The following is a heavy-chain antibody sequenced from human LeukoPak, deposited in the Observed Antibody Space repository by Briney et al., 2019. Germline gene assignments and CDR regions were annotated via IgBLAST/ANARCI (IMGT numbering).Heavy chain of an antibody. D-gene: IGHD3-10*01. Sequence: GASVKVSCKASGYIFTTYDISWVRQSPGQGLEWMGWISTVSGKTRCAQKFQGRLSVTTNTSTNTAEMELRSLTSDDTAIYHCARRGYGSRRAADYWGQGTLVTVSS. J-gene: IGHJ4*02. V-gene: IGHV1-18*01. CDR1: GYIFTTYD. CDR3: ARRGYGSRRAADY. CDR2: ISTVSGKT.